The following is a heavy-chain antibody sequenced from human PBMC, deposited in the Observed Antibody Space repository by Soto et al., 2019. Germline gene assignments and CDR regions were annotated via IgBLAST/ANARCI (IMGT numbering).Heavy chain of an antibody. V-gene: IGHV3-23*01. D-gene: IGHD3-10*01. Sequence: GGSLRLSCAASGFTFTNYAMSWVRQAPGKGLQWVSAISASGDNTYYTDSVKGRFTISRDNSRNTLYLQMNGLRAEDTAVYFCAKRSLAGTYYLGTMDVWGQGTTVTVSS. J-gene: IGHJ6*02. CDR1: GFTFTNYA. CDR2: ISASGDNT. CDR3: AKRSLAGTYYLGTMDV.